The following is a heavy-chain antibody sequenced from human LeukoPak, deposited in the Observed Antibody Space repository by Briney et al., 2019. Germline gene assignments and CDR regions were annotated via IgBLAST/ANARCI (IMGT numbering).Heavy chain of an antibody. CDR2: IGPDGSSA. V-gene: IGHV3-74*01. J-gene: IGHJ4*02. Sequence: GGSLRLSCAASGFTFSSYWMHWVRQAPGKGLLWVSRIGPDGSSAIYADSVKGRFTISRDNAKNTLYLQMNSLRAEDTAVYYCARVNVCPRCHFDYWGQGTLVTVSS. CDR1: GFTFSSYW. D-gene: IGHD3-16*01. CDR3: ARVNVCPRCHFDY.